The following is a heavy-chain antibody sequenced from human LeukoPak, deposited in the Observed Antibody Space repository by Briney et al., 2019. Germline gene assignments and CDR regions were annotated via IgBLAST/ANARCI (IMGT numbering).Heavy chain of an antibody. Sequence: PGGSLRLSCAASGFTFSSYGMHWVRQAPGKGLEWVAFIRYDGSNKYYADSVKGRFTISRDNSKNTLYLQMNSLRAEDTAVYYCAKERKDYYGSGSYYYFVYWGQGTLVTVSS. CDR3: AKERKDYYGSGSYYYFVY. J-gene: IGHJ4*02. V-gene: IGHV3-30*02. D-gene: IGHD3-10*01. CDR1: GFTFSSYG. CDR2: IRYDGSNK.